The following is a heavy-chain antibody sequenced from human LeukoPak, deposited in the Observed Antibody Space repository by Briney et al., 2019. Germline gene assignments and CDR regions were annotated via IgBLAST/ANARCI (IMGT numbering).Heavy chain of an antibody. Sequence: SVKVSCKASGGTFSSYAITWVRQAPGQGLEWMGGIIPIFGTAIYAQKFQGRVTITTDESTSTAYMELSSLRSEDTAVYYCAVDYGGNLEHFDYWGQGTLVTVSS. CDR2: IIPIFGTA. CDR3: AVDYGGNLEHFDY. J-gene: IGHJ4*02. V-gene: IGHV1-69*05. CDR1: GGTFSSYA. D-gene: IGHD4-23*01.